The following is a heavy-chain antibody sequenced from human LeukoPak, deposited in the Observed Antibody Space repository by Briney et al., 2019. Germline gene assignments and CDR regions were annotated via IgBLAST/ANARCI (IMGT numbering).Heavy chain of an antibody. V-gene: IGHV3-23*01. CDR1: GFTFSSYA. CDR3: AKVHCTTTSCQFFDY. J-gene: IGHJ4*02. CDR2: ISGSGVYT. D-gene: IGHD2-2*01. Sequence: PGGSLRLSCAASGFTFSSYAMSWVRQPPGEGLEWVSAISGSGVYTFYADSVKGRFTISRDNSKNTLYLQMNSLRAEDTAVYYCAKVHCTTTSCQFFDYWGQGTLVTVSS.